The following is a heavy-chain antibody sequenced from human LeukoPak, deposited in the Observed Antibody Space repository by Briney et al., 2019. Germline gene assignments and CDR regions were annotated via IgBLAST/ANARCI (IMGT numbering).Heavy chain of an antibody. CDR2: INPNIGDT. CDR1: GYTFTGHY. Sequence: GASVKVSCKASGYTFTGHYLHWVRQAPGQGLEWMGWINPNIGDTNYAQKIQGRVTMTRDTSISTAYMELNRLRSDDTAMYYCARGEYSNGYPYRLDSWGQGTLVTVSS. V-gene: IGHV1-2*02. D-gene: IGHD3-16*01. CDR3: ARGEYSNGYPYRLDS. J-gene: IGHJ4*02.